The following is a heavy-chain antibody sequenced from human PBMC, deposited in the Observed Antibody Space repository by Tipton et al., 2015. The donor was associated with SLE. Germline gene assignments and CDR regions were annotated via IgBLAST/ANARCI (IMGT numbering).Heavy chain of an antibody. CDR2: INHSGGT. V-gene: IGHV4-34*01. Sequence: GLVKPSETLSLTCAVYGGSFSGYYWSWIRQPPGKGLEWIGEINHSGGTNYNPSLKSRVTISVDTSKNQFSLKLSSVTAADTAVYYCARGGGWELWYFDYWGQGTLVTVSS. D-gene: IGHD1-26*01. CDR3: ARGGGWELWYFDY. J-gene: IGHJ4*02. CDR1: GGSFSGYY.